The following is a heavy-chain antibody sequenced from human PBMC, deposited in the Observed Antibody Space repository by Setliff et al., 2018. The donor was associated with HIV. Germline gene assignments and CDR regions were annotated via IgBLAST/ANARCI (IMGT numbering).Heavy chain of an antibody. J-gene: IGHJ4*02. CDR3: ARKGD. CDR2: ISYDGSST. CDR1: GFTFSSYA. V-gene: IGHV3-30*04. Sequence: GGSLRLSCAASGFTFSSYAMHWVRQAPGKGLEWVAVISYDGSSTYYADSVKGRFTISRDNAKNSLYLQMNSLRAEDTAVYYCARKGDWGQGTLVTVSS.